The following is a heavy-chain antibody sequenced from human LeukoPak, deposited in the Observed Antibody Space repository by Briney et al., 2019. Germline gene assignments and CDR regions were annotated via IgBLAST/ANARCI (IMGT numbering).Heavy chain of an antibody. Sequence: GGSLRLSCAASGFTFSDHYMDWVRQAPGKGLEWDGRARNKANSYTTEYAASVKGRFTISRDDSKNSLFLQMNSLKTEDTAVYYCARGGYCSSTSCYVFAFDIWGHGTMVTVSS. D-gene: IGHD2-2*01. V-gene: IGHV3-72*01. J-gene: IGHJ3*02. CDR2: ARNKANSYTT. CDR1: GFTFSDHY. CDR3: ARGGYCSSTSCYVFAFDI.